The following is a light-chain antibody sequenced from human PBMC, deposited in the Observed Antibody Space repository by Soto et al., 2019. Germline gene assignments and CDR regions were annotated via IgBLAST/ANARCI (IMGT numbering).Light chain of an antibody. V-gene: IGKV3-11*01. CDR2: DAS. CDR3: QQRSNWPPIT. Sequence: DIVLTQSPATLSSSPGEIVTLSCSASQSVNSYLAWYQQKPGQAPRLLIYDASSRATGVPARFSGSGSGTDFTLTISSLEPEDFAVYYCQQRSNWPPITFGQGTRLEIK. CDR1: QSVNSY. J-gene: IGKJ5*01.